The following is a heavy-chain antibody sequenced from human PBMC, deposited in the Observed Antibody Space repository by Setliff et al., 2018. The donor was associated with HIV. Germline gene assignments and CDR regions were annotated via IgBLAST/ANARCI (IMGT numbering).Heavy chain of an antibody. J-gene: IGHJ4*02. CDR2: INHSGST. CDR1: GGSFSGHY. CDR3: ARGDDFGELLYDY. V-gene: IGHV4-34*01. D-gene: IGHD3-10*01. Sequence: KPSETLSLTCAVYGGSFSGHYWTWIRQAPGKGLEWIGEINHSGSTNYNPSLESRVTISVDTSKNQFSLKVRSVTAADTALYYCARGDDFGELLYDYWGQGTLVTVSS.